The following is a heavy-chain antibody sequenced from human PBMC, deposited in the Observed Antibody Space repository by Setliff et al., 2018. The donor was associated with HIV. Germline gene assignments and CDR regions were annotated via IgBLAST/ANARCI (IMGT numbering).Heavy chain of an antibody. V-gene: IGHV1-3*04. CDR1: GYTFTTYA. CDR2: INSYNDDT. CDR3: ARARDFQYMDV. J-gene: IGHJ6*03. Sequence: ASVKVSCKASGYTFTTYAMHWVRQAPGQRLEWIGWINSYNDDTRYSQKFQGRVTITKSTSATTVYMDLRSLTSQDTAVYYCARARDFQYMDVWGKGTAVTVSS.